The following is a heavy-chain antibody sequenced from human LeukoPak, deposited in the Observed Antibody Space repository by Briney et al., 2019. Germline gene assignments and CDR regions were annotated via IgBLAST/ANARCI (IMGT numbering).Heavy chain of an antibody. Sequence: GGSLRLSCAASGFTFSSYGMHWVRQAPGKGLEWVAVISYDGSNKYYVDSVKGRFTISRDNSKNTLYLQMNSLRAEDTAVYYCAKDRTHYGSGSYLFYYWGQGSQVTVSS. CDR1: GFTFSSYG. CDR2: ISYDGSNK. J-gene: IGHJ4*02. CDR3: AKDRTHYGSGSYLFYY. D-gene: IGHD3-10*01. V-gene: IGHV3-30*18.